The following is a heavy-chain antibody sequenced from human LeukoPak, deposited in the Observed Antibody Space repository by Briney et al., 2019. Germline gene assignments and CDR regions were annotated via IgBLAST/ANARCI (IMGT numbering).Heavy chain of an antibody. Sequence: GESLKISCSGSGYTFTNYNIAWVRQMPGKGLEFMGIIYPGDSHVTYSPSFQGQVTISADKSVSTTYLQWSSLKASDTAIYYCARLDEGFYYDGGGFLYWGQGTLVTVSS. D-gene: IGHD3-22*01. CDR3: ARLDEGFYYDGGGFLY. J-gene: IGHJ4*02. V-gene: IGHV5-51*01. CDR1: GYTFTNYN. CDR2: IYPGDSHV.